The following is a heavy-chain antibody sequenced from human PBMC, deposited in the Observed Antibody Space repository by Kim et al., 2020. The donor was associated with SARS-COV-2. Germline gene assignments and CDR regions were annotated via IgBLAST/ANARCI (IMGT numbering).Heavy chain of an antibody. Sequence: GGSLRLSCAASGFTFSSYSMNWVRQAPGKGLEWVSSISSSSYIYYADSVKGRFTISRDNAKNSLYLQMNSLRAEDTAVYYCARWYCSSTSCYALGYYYYGMDVWGQGTTVTVSS. D-gene: IGHD2-2*01. CDR1: GFTFSSYS. V-gene: IGHV3-21*01. J-gene: IGHJ6*02. CDR3: ARWYCSSTSCYALGYYYYGMDV. CDR2: ISSSSYI.